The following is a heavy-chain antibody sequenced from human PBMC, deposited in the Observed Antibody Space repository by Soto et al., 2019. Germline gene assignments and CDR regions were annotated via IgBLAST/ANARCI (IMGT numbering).Heavy chain of an antibody. CDR1: GYTFTSYA. J-gene: IGHJ6*02. Sequence: ASVNVSCKASGYTFTSYAMHWVRQAPGQRLEWMGWINAGNGNTKYSQKFQGRVTITRTTSASTSASTAYMELSSLRSEDTAVYYCARDLACRTRYDFWSGYYPLDGMDVWGQVPNVTVSS. CDR2: INAGNGNT. D-gene: IGHD3-3*01. CDR3: ARDLACRTRYDFWSGYYPLDGMDV. V-gene: IGHV1-3*01.